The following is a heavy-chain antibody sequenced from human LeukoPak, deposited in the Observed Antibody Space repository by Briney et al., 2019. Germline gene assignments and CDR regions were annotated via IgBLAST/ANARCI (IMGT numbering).Heavy chain of an antibody. V-gene: IGHV3-21*01. Sequence: GGSLRLSCAASGFTFSSYSMNWVRQAPGKGLEWVSSISSSSSYIYYADSVKGRFTISRDNAKNSLYLQMNSLRAEDTAVYYCAREKPAANMMAKRGYFDYWGQGTLVTVSS. CDR3: AREKPAANMMAKRGYFDY. D-gene: IGHD2-2*01. J-gene: IGHJ4*02. CDR2: ISSSSSYI. CDR1: GFTFSSYS.